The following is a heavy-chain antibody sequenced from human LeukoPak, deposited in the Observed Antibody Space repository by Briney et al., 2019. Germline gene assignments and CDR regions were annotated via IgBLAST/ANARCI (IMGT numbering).Heavy chain of an antibody. J-gene: IGHJ4*02. V-gene: IGHV3-9*01. CDR1: GFTFDDYA. CDR2: ISWNSGSI. D-gene: IGHD6-19*01. CDR3: AKGDSSGWTYFDY. Sequence: AGGSLRLSCAASGFTFDDYAMHWVRQAPGKGLEWVSGISWNSGSIGYADSVKGRFTISRDNAKNSLYLQVNSLRAEDTALYYCAKGDSSGWTYFDYWGQGTLVTVSS.